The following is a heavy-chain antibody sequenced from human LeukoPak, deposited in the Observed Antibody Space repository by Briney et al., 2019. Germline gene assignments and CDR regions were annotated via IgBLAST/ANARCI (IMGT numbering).Heavy chain of an antibody. V-gene: IGHV3-30*04. CDR3: ARGGTYGRPRY. CDR2: ISYDGSNK. D-gene: IGHD4-17*01. J-gene: IGHJ4*02. Sequence: GGSLRLSCAASGFTFSSYAMHWVRQAPGKGLEWVAVISYDGSNKYYADSVKGRFTISRDNSKNTLYLQMNSLRAEDTAVYYCARGGTYGRPRYWGQGTLVTVSS. CDR1: GFTFSSYA.